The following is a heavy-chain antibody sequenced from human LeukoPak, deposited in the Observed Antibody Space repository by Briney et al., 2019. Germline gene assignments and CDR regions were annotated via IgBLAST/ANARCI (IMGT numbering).Heavy chain of an antibody. Sequence: PGGSLRLSCAASGFTFSNYAMHWVRQAPGKGLEWVAFIRYDGSDEYYADSVKGRFTISRDNAKNSLYLQMNSLRAEDTAVYYCASPSLKGSDYWGQGTLVTVSS. CDR3: ASPSLKGSDY. V-gene: IGHV3-30*02. CDR2: IRYDGSDE. CDR1: GFTFSNYA. J-gene: IGHJ4*02.